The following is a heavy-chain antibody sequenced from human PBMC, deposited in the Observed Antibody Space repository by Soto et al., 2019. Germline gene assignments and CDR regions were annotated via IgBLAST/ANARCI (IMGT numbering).Heavy chain of an antibody. V-gene: IGHV4-59*01. J-gene: IGHJ5*02. CDR2: IYYRGST. CDR1: GDSITGSA. CDR3: ASSAIVGREVNTWFDP. D-gene: IGHD1-26*01. Sequence: SETLSLTCTVFGDSITGSAWNWIRQPLGKPLEWIGYIYYRGSTNYNPSLKSRRTLSVGTSKNQIFLRLNSVTAADTAVYYCASSAIVGREVNTWFDPWGQGILVTVSS.